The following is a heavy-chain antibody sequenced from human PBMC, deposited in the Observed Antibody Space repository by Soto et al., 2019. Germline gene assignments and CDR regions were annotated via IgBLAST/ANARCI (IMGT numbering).Heavy chain of an antibody. CDR1: GFTFSSYG. CDR2: IWYDGSNK. CDR3: ARGGDVVVVAATFDY. V-gene: IGHV3-33*01. D-gene: IGHD2-15*01. Sequence: QVQLVESGGGVVQPGRSLRLSCAASGFTFSSYGMHWVRQAPGKGLEWVAVIWYDGSNKYYADSVKSRFTISRDNSKNPLYLQMNSLRAEDTAVYYCARGGDVVVVAATFDYLGQGTLVTVSS. J-gene: IGHJ4*02.